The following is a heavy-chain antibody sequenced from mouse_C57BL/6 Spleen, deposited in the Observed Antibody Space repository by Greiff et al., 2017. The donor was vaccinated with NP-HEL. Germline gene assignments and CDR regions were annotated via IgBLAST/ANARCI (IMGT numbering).Heavy chain of an antibody. V-gene: IGHV1-69*01. Sequence: VQLQQPGAELVMPGASVKLSCKASGYTFTSYWMHWVKQRPGQGLEWIGEIDPSDSYNNYNQKLKGKATLTVDKSYSTAYMQLSILTSEDSAVYYCARKGDWDWYFDVWGTGTTVTVSS. J-gene: IGHJ1*03. CDR1: GYTFTSYW. CDR2: IDPSDSYN. D-gene: IGHD4-1*01. CDR3: ARKGDWDWYFDV.